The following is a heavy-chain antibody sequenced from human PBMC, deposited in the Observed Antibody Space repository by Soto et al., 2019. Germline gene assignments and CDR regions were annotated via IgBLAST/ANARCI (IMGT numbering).Heavy chain of an antibody. V-gene: IGHV3-23*01. Sequence: EVQLLESGGGLVQPGGSLRLSCAASGFTFSSYAMRWFRQARVKGLEWVSAISGSGGSTYYADSVKGRFTISRDNSKNTLYLQMNSLRAEDTAVYNCARRGSGSYYDYWGQGTLVTVSS. J-gene: IGHJ4*02. CDR3: ARRGSGSYYDY. CDR1: GFTFSSYA. D-gene: IGHD1-26*01. CDR2: ISGSGGST.